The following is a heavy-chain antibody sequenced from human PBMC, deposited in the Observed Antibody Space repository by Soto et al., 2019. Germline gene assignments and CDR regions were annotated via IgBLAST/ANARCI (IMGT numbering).Heavy chain of an antibody. V-gene: IGHV3-7*01. J-gene: IGHJ4*02. Sequence: GGSLRLSCEASGFIFNNFWMTWVRQAPGKGLEWVANIKQDGSEKYYVDSVKGRFTISRDNAKNSLYLQMNSLRAEDTAMYYCARDTGATVAGTFDYWGPGTLVTVSS. CDR3: ARDTGATVAGTFDY. CDR2: IKQDGSEK. CDR1: GFIFNNFW. D-gene: IGHD6-19*01.